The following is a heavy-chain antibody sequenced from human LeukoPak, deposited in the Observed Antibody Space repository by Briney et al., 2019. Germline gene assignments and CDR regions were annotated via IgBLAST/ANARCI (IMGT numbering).Heavy chain of an antibody. CDR1: GFTFSSYA. CDR3: AKGDAGITIFGVVITDPHWFDP. D-gene: IGHD3-3*01. Sequence: GGSLRLSCAASGFTFSSYAMSWVRQAPGKGLEWVSAISGSGGSTYYADSVKGRFTISRDNSKNTLYLQMNSLRAEDTAVYYCAKGDAGITIFGVVITDPHWFDPWGQGTLVTVSS. CDR2: ISGSGGST. V-gene: IGHV3-23*01. J-gene: IGHJ5*02.